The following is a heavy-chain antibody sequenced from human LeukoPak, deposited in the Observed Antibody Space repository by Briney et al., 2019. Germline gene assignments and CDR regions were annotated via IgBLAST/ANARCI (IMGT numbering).Heavy chain of an antibody. CDR3: ARHLPAADY. V-gene: IGHV3-48*04. D-gene: IGHD2-2*01. CDR2: ISSSSGVI. J-gene: IGHJ4*02. Sequence: GGSLRLSCADSGFTFSSHTMKWVRQAPGKGLERVSYISSSSGVIYYADSVKGRFIISRDNAKNSLYLQMNSLRAEDTAVYYCARHLPAADYWGQGTLVTVSS. CDR1: GFTFSSHT.